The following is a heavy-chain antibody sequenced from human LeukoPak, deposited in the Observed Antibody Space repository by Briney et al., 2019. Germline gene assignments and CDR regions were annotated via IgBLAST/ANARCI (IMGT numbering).Heavy chain of an antibody. J-gene: IGHJ4*02. Sequence: GGSLRLSCAASGFTFSSYWMHWVRQAPGKGLVWVSRINSDGSSTSYADSVKGRFTISRDNAKNTLYLQMNSLRAEDTAVYYCARQYSSSWSPRVAYYFDYWGQGTLVTVSS. CDR2: INSDGSST. D-gene: IGHD6-13*01. CDR3: ARQYSSSWSPRVAYYFDY. CDR1: GFTFSSYW. V-gene: IGHV3-74*01.